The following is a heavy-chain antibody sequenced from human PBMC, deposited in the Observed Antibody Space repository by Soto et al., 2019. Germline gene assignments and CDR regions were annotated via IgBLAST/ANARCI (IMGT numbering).Heavy chain of an antibody. CDR3: AKAGITMIVLSWFDT. CDR1: GFTFSNYG. CDR2: ISGSGGST. J-gene: IGHJ5*02. D-gene: IGHD3-22*01. Sequence: PGGSLRLSCAASGFTFSNYGMHWVRQAPGKGLEWVSAISGSGGSTYYADSVKGRFTISRDNSKNTLYLQMNSLRAEDTAVYYCAKAGITMIVLSWFDTWGQGTLVTVYS. V-gene: IGHV3-23*01.